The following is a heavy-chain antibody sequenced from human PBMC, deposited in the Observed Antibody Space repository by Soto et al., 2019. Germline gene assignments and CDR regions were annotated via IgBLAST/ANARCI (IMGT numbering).Heavy chain of an antibody. CDR3: ARRMVRGVSRGYFDY. J-gene: IGHJ4*02. CDR1: GYTFTSYG. CDR2: ISAYNGNT. V-gene: IGHV1-18*01. Sequence: GASVKVSCKASGYTFTSYGISWVRQAPGQGLEWMGWISAYNGNTNYAQKLQGRVTMTTDTSTSTAYMELRSLRSDDTAVYYCARRMVRGVSRGYFDYWGQGTLVTVSS. D-gene: IGHD3-10*01.